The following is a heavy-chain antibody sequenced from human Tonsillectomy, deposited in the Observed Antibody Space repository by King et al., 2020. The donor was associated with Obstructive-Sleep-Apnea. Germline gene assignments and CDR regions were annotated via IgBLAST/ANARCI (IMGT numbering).Heavy chain of an antibody. D-gene: IGHD3-3*01. J-gene: IGHJ4*02. Sequence: QLVQSGAEVKKPGASVKVSCKASGYTFTGYYMHWVRQAPGQGLEWMGWINPNSGGTNYAQKFQGRVTMTRDTSMSTAYMELSRLRSDDTAVYYCAKEGIPFGVVTLYYFDYWGQGTLVTVSS. CDR1: GYTFTGYY. V-gene: IGHV1-2*02. CDR2: INPNSGGT. CDR3: AKEGIPFGVVTLYYFDY.